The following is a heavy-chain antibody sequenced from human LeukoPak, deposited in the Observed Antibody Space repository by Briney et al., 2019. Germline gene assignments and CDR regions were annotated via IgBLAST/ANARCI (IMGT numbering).Heavy chain of an antibody. CDR3: ARVYGSGVWDGYFDY. CDR1: GASFSSSSYS. CDR2: MYYSGST. D-gene: IGHD3-10*01. J-gene: IGHJ4*02. V-gene: IGHV4-39*07. Sequence: SETLSLTCTVSGASFSSSSYSWAWIRQPPGKGLECIGTMYYSGSTYYNPSLKSRVTISLDTSRNQFSLKLRSMTAADTAVYYCARVYGSGVWDGYFDYWGQGTLVTVSS.